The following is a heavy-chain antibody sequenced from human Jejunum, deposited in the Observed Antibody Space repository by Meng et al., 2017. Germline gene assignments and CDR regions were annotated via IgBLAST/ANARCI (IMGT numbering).Heavy chain of an antibody. D-gene: IGHD2-8*01. V-gene: IGHV3-23*01. CDR1: GFSFSSYA. CDR2: INPSGDKP. CDR3: AERYCTQVDCCAFDY. J-gene: IGHJ4*02. Sequence: GGSLRPSCAASGFSFSSYAVNWARRPPGKGLEWVSGINPSGDKPINADPVKGRFTASRDNSKNTVYLQMNSLRPEGAALYYCAERYCTQVDCCAFDYWGQGTLVTVSS.